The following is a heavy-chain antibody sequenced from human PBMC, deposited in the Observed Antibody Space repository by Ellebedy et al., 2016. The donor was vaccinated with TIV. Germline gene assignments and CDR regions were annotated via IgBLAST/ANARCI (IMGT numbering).Heavy chain of an antibody. V-gene: IGHV3-7*01. Sequence: GESLKISXAASGFTFSTYWMSWVRQAPGKGLEWVANLKQDGSEEYYVESVKGRFTISRDNAKNSLYLQMNSLRAEDTAVYYCARDKVVKLGDLPGGLKDYWGQGTLVTVSS. CDR3: ARDKVVKLGDLPGGLKDY. D-gene: IGHD1-26*01. J-gene: IGHJ4*02. CDR1: GFTFSTYW. CDR2: LKQDGSEE.